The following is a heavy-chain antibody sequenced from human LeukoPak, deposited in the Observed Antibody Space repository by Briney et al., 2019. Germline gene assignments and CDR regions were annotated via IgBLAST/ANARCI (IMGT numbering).Heavy chain of an antibody. D-gene: IGHD6-6*01. CDR1: GYTFTSYG. CDR2: ISAYNGNT. CDR3: ARIPKLGVYSSSSDWFDP. Sequence: GASVKVSCKASGYTFTSYGISWVRQAPGQGLEWMGWISAYNGNTNYAQKLQGRVTMTTDTSTSTAYMELRSLRSDDTAVYYCARIPKLGVYSSSSDWFDPWGQGTLVTVSS. J-gene: IGHJ5*02. V-gene: IGHV1-18*01.